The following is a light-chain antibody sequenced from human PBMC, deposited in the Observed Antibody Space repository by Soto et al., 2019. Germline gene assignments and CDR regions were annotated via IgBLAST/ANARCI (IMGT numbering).Light chain of an antibody. J-gene: IGKJ1*01. CDR2: KVS. V-gene: IGKV2-30*01. CDR3: MQGTHWPPA. Sequence: DVVMTQSPLSLPVTLGQPASISCRSSQSLVYSDGNTYLIWLQQRPGQSPRRLIYKVSNRDSGVPDRFSGSGSGTDFTLKISGVEAEDVGVYYCMQGTHWPPAFGQGTKVEIK. CDR1: QSLVYSDGNTY.